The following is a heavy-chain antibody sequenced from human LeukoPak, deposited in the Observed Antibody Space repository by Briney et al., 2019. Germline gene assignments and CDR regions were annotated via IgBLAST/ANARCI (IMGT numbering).Heavy chain of an antibody. CDR2: TYYSGST. Sequence: SETLSLTCTVSGGSISSGDYYWSWIRQPPGKGLEWIGYTYYSGSTYYNPSLKSRTTISVDTSKNQFSLKLTSVTPADTAVYYCARPYYYDSRIDPWGQGTLVTVSS. V-gene: IGHV4-30-4*01. CDR1: GGSISSGDYY. J-gene: IGHJ5*02. D-gene: IGHD3-22*01. CDR3: ARPYYYDSRIDP.